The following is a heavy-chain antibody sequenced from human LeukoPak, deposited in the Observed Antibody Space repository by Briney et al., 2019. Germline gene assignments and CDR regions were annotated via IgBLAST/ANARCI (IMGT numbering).Heavy chain of an antibody. CDR3: ARGGSFWYFDL. Sequence: SETLSLTCTVSGGSISSYYWSWIRQPPGKGLEWIGYIYYSGSTNYNPPLKSRVTISVDTSKNQFSLKLSSVTAADTAVYYYARGGSFWYFDLWGRGTLVTVSS. J-gene: IGHJ2*01. D-gene: IGHD3-16*02. CDR2: IYYSGST. V-gene: IGHV4-59*01. CDR1: GGSISSYY.